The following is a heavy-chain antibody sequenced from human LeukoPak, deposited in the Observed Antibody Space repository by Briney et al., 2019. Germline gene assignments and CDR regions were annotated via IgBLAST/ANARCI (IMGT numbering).Heavy chain of an antibody. V-gene: IGHV3-33*01. CDR3: ARDPYGSGDGYFDY. D-gene: IGHD3-10*01. CDR1: GFTFSDHG. CDR2: IWYNGSKK. Sequence: GRSLRLSCAASGFTFSDHGMRWVRQAPGQGLEWVAIIWYNGSKKYYAESVKGRFTISRDNSKNTLYLQMSSLRAEDTAVYYCARDPYGSGDGYFDYWGQGTLVTVSS. J-gene: IGHJ4*02.